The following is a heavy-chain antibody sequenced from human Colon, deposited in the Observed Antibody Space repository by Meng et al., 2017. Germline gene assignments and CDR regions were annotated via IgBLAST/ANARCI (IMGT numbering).Heavy chain of an antibody. V-gene: IGHV4-34*01. CDR2: INHSGST. CDR1: GGSFSGYY. J-gene: IGHJ5*02. D-gene: IGHD6-19*01. Sequence: QVHLHPEAAGLLKPSETLSLTCPVYGGSFSGYYWSWIRQPPGKGLEWIGEINHSGSTNYNPSLKSRVTISVDTSKNQFSLKLSSVTAADTAVYYCARERLSSGWYGGRWFDPWGQGTLVTVFS. CDR3: ARERLSSGWYGGRWFDP.